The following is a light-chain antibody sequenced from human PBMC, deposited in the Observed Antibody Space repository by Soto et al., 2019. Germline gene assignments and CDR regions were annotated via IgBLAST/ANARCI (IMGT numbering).Light chain of an antibody. CDR1: SSDVGDYDF. J-gene: IGLJ2*01. V-gene: IGLV2-14*01. Sequence: QSALTQPASVSGSPGQSITISCTGSSSDVGDYDFVSWYQQHPGKAPKLIIYEVSDRPSGVSNRFSGSKSGNTASLTISGLLAEDDAHYYCSSFTSTSTLVVFGGGTKLTVL. CDR3: SSFTSTSTLVV. CDR2: EVS.